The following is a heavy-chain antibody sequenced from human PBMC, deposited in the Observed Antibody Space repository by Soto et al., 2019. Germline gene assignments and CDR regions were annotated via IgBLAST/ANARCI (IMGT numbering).Heavy chain of an antibody. V-gene: IGHV3-66*01. D-gene: IGHD2-15*01. CDR2: IYSGGST. J-gene: IGHJ3*02. CDR1: GFTVSSNY. Sequence: GGSLRLSCAASGFTVSSNYMSWVRQAPGKGLEWVSVIYSGGSTYYADSVKGRLTISRDNSNNTLYLQMDSLRAEATAVYYCARDPEVAATPLAFDIWGQGTMVTVSS. CDR3: ARDPEVAATPLAFDI.